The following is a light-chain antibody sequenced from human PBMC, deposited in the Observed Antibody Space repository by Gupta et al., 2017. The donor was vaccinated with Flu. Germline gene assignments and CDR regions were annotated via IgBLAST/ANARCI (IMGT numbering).Light chain of an antibody. Sequence: QSALTQPASVSGSPGQSITISCPGTSSDVGSYNLASWYQQHPGKVPKLLIDEDSKRPSGVSNRFSGSSSGNTASLTLSGLQAEDESGYYCCSYAGGVVFGGGTKLTVL. CDR1: SSDVGSYNL. J-gene: IGLJ2*01. V-gene: IGLV2-23*01. CDR3: CSYAGGVV. CDR2: EDS.